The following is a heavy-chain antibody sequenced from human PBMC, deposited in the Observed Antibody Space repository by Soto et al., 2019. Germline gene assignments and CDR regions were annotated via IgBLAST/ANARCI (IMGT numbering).Heavy chain of an antibody. J-gene: IGHJ4*02. V-gene: IGHV3-21*01. Sequence: PGGSLRLSCAASGFTFSTYSMNWVRQAPGKGLDWVSSISSSSGYIDYADSVKGRFTISRDNAKNSLFLQMDSLRAEDSAVYYCARGGAAAAGESSYWGQGTLVTVSS. CDR3: ARGGAAAAGESSY. D-gene: IGHD6-13*01. CDR1: GFTFSTYS. CDR2: ISSSSGYI.